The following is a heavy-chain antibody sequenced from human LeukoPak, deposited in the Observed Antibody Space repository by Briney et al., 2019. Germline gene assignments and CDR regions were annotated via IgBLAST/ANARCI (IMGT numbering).Heavy chain of an antibody. CDR1: GFTFSSYG. J-gene: IGHJ4*02. CDR3: AKDPRRYSRTGGYFDY. D-gene: IGHD6-13*01. Sequence: GGSLRLSCAASGFTFSSYGVSWVRQAPGKGLEWVSGISGSSGSTYYADSVKGRFTISRDNSKNTLYLQMNSLRAEDTAVYYCAKDPRRYSRTGGYFDYWGQGTLVTVSS. V-gene: IGHV3-23*01. CDR2: ISGSSGST.